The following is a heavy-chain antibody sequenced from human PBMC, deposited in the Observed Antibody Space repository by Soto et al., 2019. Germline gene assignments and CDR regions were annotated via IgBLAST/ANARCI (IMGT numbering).Heavy chain of an antibody. CDR1: GFTFTYYA. Sequence: EVQLLESGGGLVQPGGSLRLSCTASGFTFTYYAFSWVRQAPGTGLAWVSAISANGQGIYYADSVRGRFTISRYNSKKTVFLHMDSLRAEDTAVYYCAKDRDYPRDQFHYWGQGTLVTVSS. V-gene: IGHV3-23*01. J-gene: IGHJ4*02. CDR3: AKDRDYPRDQFHY. CDR2: ISANGQGI. D-gene: IGHD2-2*01.